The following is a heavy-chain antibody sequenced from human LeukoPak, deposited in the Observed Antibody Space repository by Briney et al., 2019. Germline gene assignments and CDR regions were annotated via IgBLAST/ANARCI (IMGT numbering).Heavy chain of an antibody. CDR3: ARDRGSVSRGDY. Sequence: GGSLRLSCAASGFTFSICWMHWVRHAPGKGLVWVSRINSDGSSTRYADSVQGRFTISRDNAKNTMYLQMNSLSADDTAVYYCARDRGSVSRGDYWGQGTLVSVSS. CDR2: INSDGSST. CDR1: GFTFSICW. V-gene: IGHV3-74*01. J-gene: IGHJ4*02. D-gene: IGHD6-19*01.